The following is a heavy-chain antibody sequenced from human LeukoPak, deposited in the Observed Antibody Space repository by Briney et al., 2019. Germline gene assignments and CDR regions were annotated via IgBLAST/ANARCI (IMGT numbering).Heavy chain of an antibody. V-gene: IGHV4-59*01. CDR3: ARLGRYYYDSRVDY. D-gene: IGHD3-22*01. Sequence: SETLSLTCTVPGGSISSYYWTWIRQPPGKGLEWIGYIYYSGSTNYNPSLKSRVTISVDTSKNQFFLKLSSVTAADTAVYYCARLGRYYYDSRVDYWGQGTLVTVSS. CDR2: IYYSGST. CDR1: GGSISSYY. J-gene: IGHJ4*02.